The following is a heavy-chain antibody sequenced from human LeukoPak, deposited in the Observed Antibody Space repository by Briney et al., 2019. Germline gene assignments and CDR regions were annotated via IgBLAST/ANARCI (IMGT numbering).Heavy chain of an antibody. CDR1: GFTFSSYA. V-gene: IGHV3-30*04. CDR2: ISYDGSNK. Sequence: PGGSLRLSCAASGFTFSSYAMHWARQAPGKGLEWVAVISYDGSNKYYADSVKGRFTISRDNSKNTLYLQMNSLRAEDTAVYYCARVSSDYWGQGTLVTVSS. D-gene: IGHD3-3*02. CDR3: ARVSSDY. J-gene: IGHJ4*02.